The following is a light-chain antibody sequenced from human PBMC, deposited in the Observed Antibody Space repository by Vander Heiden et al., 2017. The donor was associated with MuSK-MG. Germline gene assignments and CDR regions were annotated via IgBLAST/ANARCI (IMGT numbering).Light chain of an antibody. CDR1: QDIRKD. CDR2: DTS. V-gene: IGKV1-17*02. J-gene: IGKJ2*01. CDR3: LQHSSNPPT. Sequence: DVQMTQSPSSLSASVGDRVTITCRASQDIRKDLGWYQQKPGKAPKRLIYDTSYLHSGVPSRFSGSGSGTEFTLTITNLQPEDFASYYCLQHSSNPPTFGQGTRLDIK.